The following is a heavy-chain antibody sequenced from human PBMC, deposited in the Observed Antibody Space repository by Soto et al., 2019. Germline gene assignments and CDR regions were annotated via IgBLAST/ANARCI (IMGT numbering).Heavy chain of an antibody. Sequence: GGSLRLSCAASGFTFSNAWMNWVRQAPGKGLEWVGRIKSKTDGGTTDYAAPVKGRFTISRDDSKNTLYLQMNSLKTEDTAVYYCTTDRYYYDSSGYPWYFDYWGQGTLVTVSS. CDR1: GFTFSNAW. D-gene: IGHD3-22*01. CDR2: IKSKTDGGTT. V-gene: IGHV3-15*07. CDR3: TTDRYYYDSSGYPWYFDY. J-gene: IGHJ4*02.